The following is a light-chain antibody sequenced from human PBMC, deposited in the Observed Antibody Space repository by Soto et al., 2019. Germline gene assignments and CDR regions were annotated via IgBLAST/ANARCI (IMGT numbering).Light chain of an antibody. V-gene: IGKV1-33*01. CDR3: QQYDNLPYT. Sequence: DIQMTQSPSSLSASVGARVTITCQASQDISNYLNWYQQKPGKAPKLLIYDASNLETGVPSRFSGSGSGTDFTFTISSLQPEDIATYYCQQYDNLPYTFGQGTKVDIK. J-gene: IGKJ2*01. CDR1: QDISNY. CDR2: DAS.